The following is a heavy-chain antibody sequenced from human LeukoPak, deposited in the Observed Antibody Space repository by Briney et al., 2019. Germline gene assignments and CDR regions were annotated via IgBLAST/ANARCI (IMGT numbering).Heavy chain of an antibody. D-gene: IGHD6-13*01. V-gene: IGHV3-23*01. CDR2: ISGSGGST. CDR1: GCTFSSYA. CDR3: ATGYSSSWYSYYYYYGMDV. J-gene: IGHJ6*02. Sequence: QPGGSLRLSCAASGCTFSSYAMSWVRQAPGKGLEWVSAISGSGGSTYYAYCVKGRFTISRDNSTTTLYLQMNSLRAEDTAVYYCATGYSSSWYSYYYYYGMDVWGQGTTVTVSS.